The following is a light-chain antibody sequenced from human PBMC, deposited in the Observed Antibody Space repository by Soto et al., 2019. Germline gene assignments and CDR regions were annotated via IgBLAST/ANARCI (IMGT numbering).Light chain of an antibody. J-gene: IGLJ2*01. CDR1: SSDVGAYNY. CDR3: NSYGGNAHVL. V-gene: IGLV2-8*01. CDR2: DVT. Sequence: QSALTQPPSASGSPGQSVTISCAGTSSDVGAYNYVSWYQHHPGKAPKLIIYDVTKRPSGVPDRFSGSKSGNTASLTVSGLQAEDEADYYCNSYGGNAHVLSGGGTKLTVL.